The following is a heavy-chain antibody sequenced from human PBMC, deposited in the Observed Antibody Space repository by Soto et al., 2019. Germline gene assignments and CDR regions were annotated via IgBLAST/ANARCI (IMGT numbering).Heavy chain of an antibody. Sequence: EVQLVESGGGLVQPGGSLRLSCAVSGITFSTYSMNWVRQAPGKGLEWVSYISSSSSTIYYADSVKGRFTISGDNAKNSLYLQMSSLRDEDTAVYYCARRHSYANWFDPWGQGTLVTVSS. CDR1: GITFSTYS. D-gene: IGHD3-16*01. CDR3: ARRHSYANWFDP. J-gene: IGHJ5*02. V-gene: IGHV3-48*02. CDR2: ISSSSSTI.